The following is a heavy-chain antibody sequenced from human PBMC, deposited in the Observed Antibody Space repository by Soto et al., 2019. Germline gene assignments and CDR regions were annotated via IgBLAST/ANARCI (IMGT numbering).Heavy chain of an antibody. D-gene: IGHD3-22*01. CDR3: ARAGYYDSSGYYSDYYFDY. Sequence: GGSLRLSCAASGFTVSSNYMSWVRQAPGKGLEWVSVIYSGGSTYYADSVKGRFTISRDNSKNTLYLQMNSLRAEDTAVYYCARAGYYDSSGYYSDYYFDYWGQGTLVTVSS. CDR1: GFTVSSNY. V-gene: IGHV3-53*01. CDR2: IYSGGST. J-gene: IGHJ4*02.